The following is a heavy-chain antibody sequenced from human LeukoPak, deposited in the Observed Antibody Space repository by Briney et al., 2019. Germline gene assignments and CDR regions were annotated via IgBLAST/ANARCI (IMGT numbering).Heavy chain of an antibody. Sequence: AGGSLRLSCAASGVTVSSNYMSWVRQAPGKGLEWVSVMYSGGTTYYADSVKGRFTISRDNSKNTLYLQMSSLRVEDTAVYYCAGGRSSSWYDYWGQGTLVTVSS. V-gene: IGHV3-66*01. CDR1: GVTVSSNY. J-gene: IGHJ4*02. CDR2: MYSGGTT. CDR3: AGGRSSSWYDY. D-gene: IGHD6-13*01.